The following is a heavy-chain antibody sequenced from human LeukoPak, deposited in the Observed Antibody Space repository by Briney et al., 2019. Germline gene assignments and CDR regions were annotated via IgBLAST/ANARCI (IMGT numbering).Heavy chain of an antibody. V-gene: IGHV3-74*01. D-gene: IGHD1-26*01. CDR3: AKDRTVGASYWYFDL. J-gene: IGHJ2*01. Sequence: PGGSLRLSCAASGFTFTSYWMHWVRQAPGKGLVWVSRINSDGSSTNYADSVKGRFTISRDSSKNTLFLHMNTLRAEDTAIYYCAKDRTVGASYWYFDLWGRGTLVTVSS. CDR2: INSDGSST. CDR1: GFTFTSYW.